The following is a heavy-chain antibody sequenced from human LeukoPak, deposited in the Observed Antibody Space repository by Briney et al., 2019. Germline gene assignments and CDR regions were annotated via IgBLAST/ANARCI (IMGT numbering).Heavy chain of an antibody. V-gene: IGHV4-59*01. CDR2: IDHGGST. CDR1: GGSFSSYY. Sequence: SETLSLTCTVSGGSFSSYYWTWIRQPPGKGLEWIWYIDHGGSTNYNPSLRSRVSIYSDTSKIQFSLELTSVTAADTAVYYCARLKATVSIHAYFDSWGQGTLVTVSS. CDR3: ARLKATVSIHAYFDS. J-gene: IGHJ4*02. D-gene: IGHD4-17*01.